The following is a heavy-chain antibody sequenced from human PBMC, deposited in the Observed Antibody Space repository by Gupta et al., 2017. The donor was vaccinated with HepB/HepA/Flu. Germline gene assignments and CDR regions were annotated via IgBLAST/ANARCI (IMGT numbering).Heavy chain of an antibody. V-gene: IGHV3-48*02. D-gene: IGHD3/OR15-3a*01. Sequence: EVQLVESGGGLVQPGGSLRLSCAASGFTFSTYSMNWVRQAPGKGLEWISYITSSSSSIQYADFVKGRFTISRDNAKNSLYLQMNSLGDEDTAVYYCARDRDWAFDYWGLEPWSPSPQ. CDR1: GFTFSTYS. CDR2: ITSSSSSI. CDR3: ARDRDWAFDY. J-gene: IGHJ4*01.